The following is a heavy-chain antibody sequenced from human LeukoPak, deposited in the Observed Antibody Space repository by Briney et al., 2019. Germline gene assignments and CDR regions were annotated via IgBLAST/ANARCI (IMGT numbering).Heavy chain of an antibody. CDR1: GYTFTNCG. Sequence: ASVKVSCKASGYTFTNCGLGWVRQAPGQGLEWMGWISGFDGHTNYAQNLQGRVTMTTDTSTRTAYMELRSLRSDDTAVYYCARGGGEFDFWGQGTLVTVSS. CDR2: ISGFDGHT. V-gene: IGHV1-18*01. CDR3: ARGGGEFDF. D-gene: IGHD7-27*01. J-gene: IGHJ4*02.